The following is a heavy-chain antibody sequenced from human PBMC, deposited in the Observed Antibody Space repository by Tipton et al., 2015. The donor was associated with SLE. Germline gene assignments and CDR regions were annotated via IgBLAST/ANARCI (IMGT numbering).Heavy chain of an antibody. CDR2: TTGGSETV. J-gene: IGHJ6*02. V-gene: IGHV3-48*01. CDR3: ARDWGDDSTGYYGMDV. D-gene: IGHD3-22*01. CDR1: GFTFSGNN. Sequence: SLRLSCAASGFTFSGNNMNWVRQAPGKGLEFISFTTGGSETVFYADSVRGRFTISRDSSKNTLYLQMNSLRTEDSAVYYCARDWGDDSTGYYGMDVWGHGTTVTVSS.